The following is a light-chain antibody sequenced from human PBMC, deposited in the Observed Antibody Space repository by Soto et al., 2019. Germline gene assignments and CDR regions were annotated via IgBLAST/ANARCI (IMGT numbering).Light chain of an antibody. CDR1: SSDVGLYNY. CDR2: DVT. CDR3: SSFTTSSTYV. Sequence: QCALTQPASVSGSPGQSIAITYTGTSSDVGLYNYVSWYQQHPDKVPKLIIYDVTNRPSGVSDRFSGSKSGNTASLTISGLQADDEADYYCSSFTTSSTYVFGTGTKVTVL. V-gene: IGLV2-14*01. J-gene: IGLJ1*01.